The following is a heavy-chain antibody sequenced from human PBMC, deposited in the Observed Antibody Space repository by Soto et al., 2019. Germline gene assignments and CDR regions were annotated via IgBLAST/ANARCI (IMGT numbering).Heavy chain of an antibody. CDR1: GFTFSGYW. CDR3: ARATYSNAWYRFDL. Sequence: QLVESGGGLVQPGGSLRLSCEDSGFTFSGYWMSWVRQAPGKGLGWVADIKHDGSVQYYVDSVKGRFTISRDNAKKLLYFQMNGLRAEATALYYCARATYSNAWYRFDLWGQGTLVTVSS. D-gene: IGHD4-4*01. CDR2: IKHDGSVQ. J-gene: IGHJ4*02. V-gene: IGHV3-7*03.